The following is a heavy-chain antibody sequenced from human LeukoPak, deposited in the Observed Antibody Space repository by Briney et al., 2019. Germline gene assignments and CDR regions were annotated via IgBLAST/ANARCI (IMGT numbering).Heavy chain of an antibody. CDR2: ILYDGSNK. CDR1: GFTFSSYG. V-gene: IGHV3-30*18. J-gene: IGHJ1*01. D-gene: IGHD3-9*01. CDR3: AKDTSLTYYDILTGYSRRAEYFQH. Sequence: PGGSLRLSCAASGFTFSSYGMHWVRQAPGKGLEWVAVILYDGSNKYYADSVKGRFTISRDNSKNTLYLQMNSLRAEDTAVYYCAKDTSLTYYDILTGYSRRAEYFQHWGQGTLVTVSS.